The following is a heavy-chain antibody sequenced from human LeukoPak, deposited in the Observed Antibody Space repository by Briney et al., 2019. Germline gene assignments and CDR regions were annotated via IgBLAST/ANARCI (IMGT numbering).Heavy chain of an antibody. V-gene: IGHV3-7*01. CDR2: IKQDGSEK. CDR3: ARVPYSNYYYYYYMDV. D-gene: IGHD4-11*01. Sequence: GGSLRLSCAASGFSFSIYWMSWIRQTPGKGLEWVANIKQDGSEKYYVDSVKGRFTISRDNAKNSLYLQMNRLRAEDTAVYYCARVPYSNYYYYYYMDVWGKGTTVTVSS. J-gene: IGHJ6*03. CDR1: GFSFSIYW.